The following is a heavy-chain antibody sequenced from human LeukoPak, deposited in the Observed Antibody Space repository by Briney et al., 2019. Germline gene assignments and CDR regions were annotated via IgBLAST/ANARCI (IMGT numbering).Heavy chain of an antibody. J-gene: IGHJ4*02. D-gene: IGHD3-22*01. V-gene: IGHV4-59*01. CDR1: GGSISSYY. Sequence: SETLSLTCTVSGGSISSYYWSWIRQPPGKGLEWIGYIYYSGSTNYNPSLKSRVTISVDTSKNQFSLKLSSVTAADTAVYYCARDSTLYDSSGSYFDYWGQGTLVTVSS. CDR3: ARDSTLYDSSGSYFDY. CDR2: IYYSGST.